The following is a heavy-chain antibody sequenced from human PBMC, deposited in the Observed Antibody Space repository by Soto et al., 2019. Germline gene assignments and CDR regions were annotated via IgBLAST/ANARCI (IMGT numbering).Heavy chain of an antibody. CDR3: ARCRGSGWYVY. V-gene: IGHV4-39*01. J-gene: IGHJ4*02. CDR1: GGSISSSSYY. Sequence: QLQLQESGPGLVKPSETLSLTCTVSGGSISSSSYYWGWIRQPPGKGLEWIGSIYYSGSTYYNPSLKSRVTISVDTSKNQFSLKLSSVTAADTAVYYCARCRGSGWYVYWGQGTLVTVSS. CDR2: IYYSGST. D-gene: IGHD6-19*01.